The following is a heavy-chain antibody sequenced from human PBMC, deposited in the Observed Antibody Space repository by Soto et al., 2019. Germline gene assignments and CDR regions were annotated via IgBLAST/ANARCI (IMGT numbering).Heavy chain of an antibody. CDR2: IHYSGST. CDR1: GGSISSYY. J-gene: IGHJ3*02. V-gene: IGHV4-59*01. D-gene: IGHD3-3*01. CDR3: ARGNHAHEDDPGRFLEWLITVGDAFDI. Sequence: SETLSLTCTVSGGSISSYYWSWIRQPPGKGLEWIGYIHYSGSTNYNPSLKSRVTISVDTSKNQFSLKLSSVTAADTAVYYCARGNHAHEDDPGRFLEWLITVGDAFDIWGQGTMVTVSS.